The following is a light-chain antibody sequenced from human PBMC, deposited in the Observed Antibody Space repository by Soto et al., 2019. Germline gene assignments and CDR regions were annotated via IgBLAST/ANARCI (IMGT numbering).Light chain of an antibody. CDR3: SSYTSSSTRV. J-gene: IGLJ3*02. V-gene: IGLV2-14*01. CDR2: EVS. CDR1: SSDVGGYNY. Sequence: QSALTQPASVSVSPGQSITISCTGTSSDVGGYNYVAWYQQHPGKAPKLMIYEVSNRPSGVSNRFSGSKSGNTASLTISGLQAEDEADYYCSSYTSSSTRVFGGGTKLPS.